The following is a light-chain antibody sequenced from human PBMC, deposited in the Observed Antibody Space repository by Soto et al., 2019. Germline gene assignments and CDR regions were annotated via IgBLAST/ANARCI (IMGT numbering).Light chain of an antibody. J-gene: IGLJ1*01. CDR3: SSFTSSTTYV. V-gene: IGLV2-14*01. CDR1: SSDVGGYNH. CDR2: DVS. Sequence: CALTQPASGSGSPGQSVASSCTGTSSDVGGYNHVSWYQQYPGKAPKLTIYDVSNRPSGVSNRFSGSKSGNTASLTISGLQAEDEADYYCSSFTSSTTYVFGTGTKVTVL.